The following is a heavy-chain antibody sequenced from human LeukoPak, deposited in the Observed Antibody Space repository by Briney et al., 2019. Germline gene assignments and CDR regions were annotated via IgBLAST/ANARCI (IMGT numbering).Heavy chain of an antibody. J-gene: IGHJ6*02. CDR3: ARDGGSMYGSGSYYISAGFDV. Sequence: GGSLRLSCAASGFPLSGYYMSWVRQAPGEGLEWVSIIFTSGSTYYADSVKGRFTISRDSSKNTLYLQMNSLRAEDTAVYYCARDGGSMYGSGSYYISAGFDVWGQGTTVTVSS. V-gene: IGHV3-53*01. CDR2: IFTSGST. D-gene: IGHD3-10*01. CDR1: GFPLSGYY.